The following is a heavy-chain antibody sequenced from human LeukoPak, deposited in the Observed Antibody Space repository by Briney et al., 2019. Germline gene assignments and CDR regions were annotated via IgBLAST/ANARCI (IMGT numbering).Heavy chain of an antibody. J-gene: IGHJ5*02. D-gene: IGHD2-8*01. CDR2: IYYSGST. CDR1: GGSISSSSYY. V-gene: IGHV4-39*07. Sequence: PSETLSLTCTVSGGSISSSSYYWGWIRQPPGKGLEWIGSIYYSGSTNYNPSLKSRVTISVDTSKNQFSLKLSSVTAADTAVYYCARGQKWWPRRNWFDPWGQGTLVTVSS. CDR3: ARGQKWWPRRNWFDP.